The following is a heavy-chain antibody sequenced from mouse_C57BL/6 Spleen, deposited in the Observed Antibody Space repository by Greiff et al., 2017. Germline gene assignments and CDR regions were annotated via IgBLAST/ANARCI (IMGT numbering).Heavy chain of an antibody. V-gene: IGHV7-1*01. CDR2: SRNKANDYTT. CDR3: ARDVHYGSSRAMDY. D-gene: IGHD1-1*01. CDR1: GFTFSDFY. Sequence: EVNVVESGGGLVQSGRSLRLSCATSGFTFSDFYMEWVRQAPGKGLEWIAASRNKANDYTTEYSASVKGRFIVSRDTSQSILYLQMNALRAEDTAIYYCARDVHYGSSRAMDYWGQGTSVTVSS. J-gene: IGHJ4*01.